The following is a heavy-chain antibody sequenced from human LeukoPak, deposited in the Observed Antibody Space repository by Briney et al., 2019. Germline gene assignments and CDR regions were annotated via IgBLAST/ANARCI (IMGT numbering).Heavy chain of an antibody. V-gene: IGHV5-51*01. CDR2: IYPGDSDT. CDR3: ARGFLGYCSSTSCYWFDP. CDR1: GYSFTSYW. Sequence: GESLKISCKASGYSFTSYWIGWVRQMPGKGLEWMGIIYPGDSDTRYSPSFQCQVTISADKSIRTAYLQWSSLKASDTAMYYCARGFLGYCSSTSCYWFDPWGQGTLVTVSS. D-gene: IGHD2-2*01. J-gene: IGHJ5*02.